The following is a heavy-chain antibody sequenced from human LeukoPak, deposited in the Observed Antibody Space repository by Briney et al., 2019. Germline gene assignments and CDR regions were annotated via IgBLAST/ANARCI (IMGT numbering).Heavy chain of an antibody. J-gene: IGHJ4*02. CDR3: ASQGGSCSDY. D-gene: IGHD2-15*01. V-gene: IGHV4-34*01. Sequence: SETLSLTCAVYGGSFSGYYWSWIRQPPGKGLEWIGEINHSGSTNYNPSLKSRVAISVDTSKNQFSLKLSSVTAADTAVYYCASQGGSCSDYWGQGTLVTVSS. CDR2: INHSGST. CDR1: GGSFSGYY.